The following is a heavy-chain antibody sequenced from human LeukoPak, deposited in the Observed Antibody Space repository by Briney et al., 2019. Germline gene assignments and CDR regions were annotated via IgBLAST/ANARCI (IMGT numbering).Heavy chain of an antibody. CDR2: FDPEDGET. Sequence: ASVKVSCKVSGYTLTELSMHWVRQAPGKGLEWMGGFDPEDGETIYAQKFQGRVTMTRDTSTSTVYMELSSLRSEDTAVYYCARVRFSSGWYIAFDMWGQGTMVTVSS. D-gene: IGHD6-19*01. CDR3: ARVRFSSGWYIAFDM. CDR1: GYTLTELS. J-gene: IGHJ3*02. V-gene: IGHV1-24*01.